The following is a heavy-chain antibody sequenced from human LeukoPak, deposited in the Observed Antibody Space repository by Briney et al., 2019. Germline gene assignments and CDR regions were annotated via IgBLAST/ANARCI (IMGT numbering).Heavy chain of an antibody. CDR3: AKAMIVVVITSPSAFDI. D-gene: IGHD3-22*01. V-gene: IGHV3-11*04. J-gene: IGHJ3*02. CDR2: ISSSGSTI. CDR1: GFTSSDYY. Sequence: GGSLRLSCAASGFTSSDYYMSWIRQAPGKGLEWVSYISSSGSTIYYADSVKGRFTISRDNAKNSLYLQMNSLRAEDTAVYYCAKAMIVVVITSPSAFDIWGQGTMVTVSS.